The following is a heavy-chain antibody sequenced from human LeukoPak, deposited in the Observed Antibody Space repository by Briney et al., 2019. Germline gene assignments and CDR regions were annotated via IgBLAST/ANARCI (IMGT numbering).Heavy chain of an antibody. CDR3: ARDTVVVVAATAVSDY. Sequence: ASVKVSCKASGYTFTSYGISWVRQAPGQGLEWMGWISAYNGNTNYAQKLQGRVTMTTDTSTSTAYMELRSLRPDDTAVYYCARDTVVVVAATAVSDYWGQGTLVTVSS. V-gene: IGHV1-18*01. CDR2: ISAYNGNT. J-gene: IGHJ4*02. CDR1: GYTFTSYG. D-gene: IGHD2-15*01.